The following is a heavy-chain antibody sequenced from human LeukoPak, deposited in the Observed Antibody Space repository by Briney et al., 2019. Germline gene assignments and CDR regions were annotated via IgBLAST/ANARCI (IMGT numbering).Heavy chain of an antibody. J-gene: IGHJ6*03. CDR3: ARADYYFFMDV. Sequence: GGSLRLSCAASGFRFSDYGIHWVRQAPGKGLEWVAFIRFDATIKYYTDSVKGRFTISRDNSKNTVYFKMNSLRPEDTAVYYCARADYYFFMDVWGKGTTVTVSS. CDR2: IRFDATIK. CDR1: GFRFSDYG. V-gene: IGHV3-30*02. D-gene: IGHD6-19*01.